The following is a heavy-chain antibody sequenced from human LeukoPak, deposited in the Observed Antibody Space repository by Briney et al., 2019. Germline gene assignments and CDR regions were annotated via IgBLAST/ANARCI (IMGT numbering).Heavy chain of an antibody. J-gene: IGHJ4*02. CDR3: ARRAGEYSHPYDY. V-gene: IGHV3-53*01. CDR1: GFTVTINS. Sequence: GGSLRLSCTVSGFTVTINSISWVRQAPGRGLEWVSFIYSGGNTHYSDSVKGRFTISRDNSKNTLYLQMNSLRADDTAVYYCARRAGEYSHPYDYWGQGTLVTVSS. D-gene: IGHD4-17*01. CDR2: IYSGGNT.